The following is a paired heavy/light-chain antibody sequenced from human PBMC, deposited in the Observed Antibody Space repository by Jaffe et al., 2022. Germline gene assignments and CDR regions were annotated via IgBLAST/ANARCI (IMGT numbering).Heavy chain of an antibody. CDR2: ISSSGRNT. V-gene: IGHV3-23*01. CDR1: GFIFKNYA. Sequence: EVQLLESGGDLVQPGRSLRVSCTASGFIFKNYAMSWVRQAPGKGLEWVSGISSSGRNTYYIDSVKGRFTISRDNSKNTVYLEMQSLRAEDTALYYCAKDRKAMGAFFDSWGQGTLVTVSS. CDR3: AKDRKAMGAFFDS. D-gene: IGHD3-16*01. J-gene: IGHJ4*02.
Light chain of an antibody. J-gene: IGKJ3*01. CDR2: DVS. CDR1: PDIGNY. CDR3: QHYNRFPLT. V-gene: IGKV1-33*01. Sequence: DIQMTQSPSSLSASVGDRVTITCQASPDIGNYLNWYHQKPGKVPKLLIYDVSNLETGVPSRFSGSGSGTDFTLTISSLQPEDIGTYYCQHYNRFPLTFGPGTTVEIK.